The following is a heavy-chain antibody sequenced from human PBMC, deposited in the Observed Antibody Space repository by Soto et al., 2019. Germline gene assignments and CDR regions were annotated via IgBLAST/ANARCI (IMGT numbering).Heavy chain of an antibody. CDR1: GYSFTSYW. J-gene: IGHJ6*02. D-gene: IGHD3-22*01. V-gene: IGHV5-10-1*01. CDR2: IDPSDSYT. Sequence: GESLKISCKGSGYSFTSYWISWVRQMPGKGLEWMGRIDPSDSYTNYSPSFQGHVTISADKSISTAYLQWSSLKAPDTAMYYCARFSYYYDSSGYFYDYYGMDVWGQGTTVTVS. CDR3: ARFSYYYDSSGYFYDYYGMDV.